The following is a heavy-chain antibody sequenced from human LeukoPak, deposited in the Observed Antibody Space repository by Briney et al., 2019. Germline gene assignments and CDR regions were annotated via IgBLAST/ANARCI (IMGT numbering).Heavy chain of an antibody. V-gene: IGHV4-31*03. Sequence: SQTLSLTCTVSGGSISSGGYYWSWIRQHPGKGLEWIGYIYYSGSTYYNPSLKSRVTISVDTSKNQFSLKLSSVTAADTAVYYCARDRIAYCGGDCYSIFDYWGQGTLVTVSS. D-gene: IGHD2-21*02. CDR3: ARDRIAYCGGDCYSIFDY. J-gene: IGHJ4*02. CDR2: IYYSGST. CDR1: GGSISSGGYY.